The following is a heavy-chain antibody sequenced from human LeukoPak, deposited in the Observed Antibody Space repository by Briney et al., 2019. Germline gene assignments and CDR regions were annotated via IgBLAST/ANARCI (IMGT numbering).Heavy chain of an antibody. Sequence: PSETLSLTCSVSGGSISGHYLSWIRQPPGKGLEWIGYIYTSGSTNYNPSLKSRVTISVDTSKNQFSLRLSSVTAADTAVYYCARHRYNWNYFDCWGQGTLVTVTS. CDR1: GGSISGHY. V-gene: IGHV4-4*09. J-gene: IGHJ4*02. CDR2: IYTSGST. D-gene: IGHD1-20*01. CDR3: ARHRYNWNYFDC.